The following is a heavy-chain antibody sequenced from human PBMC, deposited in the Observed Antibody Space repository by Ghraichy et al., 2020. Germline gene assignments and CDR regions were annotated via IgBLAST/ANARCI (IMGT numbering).Heavy chain of an antibody. J-gene: IGHJ4*02. CDR1: GFTFSRYA. CDR2: ISGSGGST. V-gene: IGHV3-23*01. Sequence: GGSLRLSCAASGFTFSRYAMSWVRQAPGKGLEWVSGISGSGGSTYYADSVKGRFTISRDNSKNTLYLQMNSLRAEDTAVHYCARIKYIVVGSDYYFDYWGQGTLVTVSS. D-gene: IGHD2-21*01. CDR3: ARIKYIVVGSDYYFDY.